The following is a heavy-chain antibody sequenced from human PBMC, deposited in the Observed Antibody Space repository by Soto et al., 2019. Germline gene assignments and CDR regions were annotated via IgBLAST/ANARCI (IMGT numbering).Heavy chain of an antibody. CDR1: GGSISNVNDC. V-gene: IGHV4-30-4*01. CDR3: ARGPSGDKVDY. J-gene: IGHJ4*02. Sequence: QVQLQESGPGLVKPSETLSLTCTVSGGSISNVNDCWSWIRQSPDKGLEWMGHIYDGGSTYNNPSLKSRITISVDTSKNQFSLKLSSVSVADTAVYYRARGPSGDKVDYWGQGILVTVSS. D-gene: IGHD7-27*01. CDR2: IYDGGST.